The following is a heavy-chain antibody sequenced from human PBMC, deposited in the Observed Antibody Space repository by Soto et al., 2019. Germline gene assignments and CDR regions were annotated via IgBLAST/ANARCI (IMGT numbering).Heavy chain of an antibody. V-gene: IGHV3-21*01. J-gene: IGHJ6*02. Sequence: GGSLRLSCAASGFTFSSYSMNWVRQAPGKGLEWVSSISSSSSYIYYADSVKGRFTISRDNAKNSLYLQMNSLRAEDTSVYYCARNPYGDHPHYYYYYGMDVWGQGTTVTVSS. CDR2: ISSSSSYI. D-gene: IGHD4-17*01. CDR3: ARNPYGDHPHYYYYYGMDV. CDR1: GFTFSSYS.